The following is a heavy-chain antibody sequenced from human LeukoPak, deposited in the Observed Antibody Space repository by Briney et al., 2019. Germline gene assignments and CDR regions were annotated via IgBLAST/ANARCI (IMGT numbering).Heavy chain of an antibody. D-gene: IGHD6-19*01. CDR2: IYYSGST. Sequence: SETLSLTCTVSGGPISSYYWSWIRQPPGKGLEWIGYIYYSGSTNYNPSLKSRVTISVDTSKNQFSLKLSSVTAADTAVYYCARAFSSGWYGGVDYWGQGTLVTVSS. CDR3: ARAFSSGWYGGVDY. J-gene: IGHJ4*02. CDR1: GGPISSYY. V-gene: IGHV4-59*01.